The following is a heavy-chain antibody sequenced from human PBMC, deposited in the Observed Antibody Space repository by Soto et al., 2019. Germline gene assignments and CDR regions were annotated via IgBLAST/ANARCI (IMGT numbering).Heavy chain of an antibody. Sequence: ASGKVSCKASGYTFTSYGISWVRPAPGQGLEWMGWISAYNGNTNYAQKLQGRVTMTTDTSTSTAYMELRSLRSDDTAVYYCARDTGLGYSYEPWGQGTLVTVSS. CDR1: GYTFTSYG. D-gene: IGHD5-18*01. J-gene: IGHJ5*02. CDR2: ISAYNGNT. CDR3: ARDTGLGYSYEP. V-gene: IGHV1-18*01.